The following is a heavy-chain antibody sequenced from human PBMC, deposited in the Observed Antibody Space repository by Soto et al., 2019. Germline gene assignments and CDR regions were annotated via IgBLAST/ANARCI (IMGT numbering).Heavy chain of an antibody. J-gene: IGHJ5*02. D-gene: IGHD3-3*01. CDR2: FDPEDGET. V-gene: IGHV1-24*01. CDR1: GYTLTELS. Sequence: GASVKVSCKVSGYTLTELSMHWVRQAPGKGLEWMGGFDPEDGETIYAQKFQGRVTMTEDTSTDTAYMELSSLRSEDTAVYYCATAERITIFGVVLTYNWFDPWGQGTLVTVS. CDR3: ATAERITIFGVVLTYNWFDP.